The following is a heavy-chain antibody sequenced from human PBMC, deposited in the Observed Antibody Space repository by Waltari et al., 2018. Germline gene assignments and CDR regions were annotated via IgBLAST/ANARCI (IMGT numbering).Heavy chain of an antibody. CDR1: GYTFTDSY. Sequence: EVQLVQSGAEVKKPGAAVKLSCKVSGYTFTDSYMPWVQQAPVKGLEWMGLVDPEDGETIYAEKFQGRVTITAYTSTDTAYMELSSLRSEDTAVYYCATDRGDAHWCYWGQGTLVTVSS. CDR2: VDPEDGET. D-gene: IGHD2-8*02. J-gene: IGHJ4*02. CDR3: ATDRGDAHWCY. V-gene: IGHV1-69-2*01.